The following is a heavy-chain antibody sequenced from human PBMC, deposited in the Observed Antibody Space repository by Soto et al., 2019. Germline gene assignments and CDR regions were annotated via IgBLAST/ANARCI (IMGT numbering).Heavy chain of an antibody. CDR3: ARSPRGSGSNWFDP. CDR1: GFTFRSYA. Sequence: EVQVLESGGGLVQPGGSLRLTCAASGFTFRSYAMSWVRQAPGKGLEWVSTISGSGGSTYYADSVKGRFTISRDNSKNTVHLQMNSLRAEDTAVYYCARSPRGSGSNWFDPWGQGTLVTVSS. CDR2: ISGSGGST. J-gene: IGHJ5*02. V-gene: IGHV3-23*01. D-gene: IGHD3-22*01.